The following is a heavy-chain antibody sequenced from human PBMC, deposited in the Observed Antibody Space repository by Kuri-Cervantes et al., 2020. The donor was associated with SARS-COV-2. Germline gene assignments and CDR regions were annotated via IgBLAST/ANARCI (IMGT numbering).Heavy chain of an antibody. CDR2: ISTSGGTM. D-gene: IGHD5-18*01. CDR3: ARDRFRAYSYGYDFDY. CDR1: GFTFSSYE. Sequence: GESLKISCAASGFTFSSYEMNWVRQTPGKGLEWVSYISTSGGTMYYADSVKGRFTISRDNSKNTLYLQMNSLRVEDTAVYYCARDRFRAYSYGYDFDYWGQGTLVTVSS. V-gene: IGHV3-48*03. J-gene: IGHJ4*02.